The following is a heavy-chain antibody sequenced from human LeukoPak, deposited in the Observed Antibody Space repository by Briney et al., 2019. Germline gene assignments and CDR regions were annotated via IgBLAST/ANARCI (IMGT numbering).Heavy chain of an antibody. CDR1: GFTFSQFG. CDR2: IWYDGSEK. D-gene: IGHD4-17*01. V-gene: IGHV3-33*01. Sequence: GGSLRLSCAASGFTFSQFGMHWVRQAPGKGLEWVAIIWYDGSEKFYGDSVKGRFTISRDNSKNTLYLQMNSLRAEDTAVYYCAGRPHGDHPYFDYWGRGTQVTVSS. J-gene: IGHJ4*02. CDR3: AGRPHGDHPYFDY.